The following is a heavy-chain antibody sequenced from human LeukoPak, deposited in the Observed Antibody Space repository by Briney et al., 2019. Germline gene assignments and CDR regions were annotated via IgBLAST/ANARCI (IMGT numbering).Heavy chain of an antibody. CDR3: AREWIAVAGTVSP. CDR2: INPNSGGT. D-gene: IGHD6-19*01. Sequence: ASVKVSCKASGYTFTGYYMHCVRQAPGQGLECMGWINPNSGGTNYAQKFQGRVTMTRHTSISTAYMGLSRLRSDDTAVYYCAREWIAVAGTVSPWGQGTLVTVSS. V-gene: IGHV1-2*02. CDR1: GYTFTGYY. J-gene: IGHJ5*02.